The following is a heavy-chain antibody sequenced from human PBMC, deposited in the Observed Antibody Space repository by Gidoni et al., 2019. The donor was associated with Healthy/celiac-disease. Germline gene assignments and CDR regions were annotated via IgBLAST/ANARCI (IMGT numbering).Heavy chain of an antibody. CDR2: ISAYNGNT. CDR1: GYTFTRYG. V-gene: IGHV1-18*01. J-gene: IGHJ4*02. Sequence: QVQLVQSGAEVKKPGASVKVSCKAAGYTFTRYGISWVRQAPGQGLEWMGWISAYNGNTNYAQKLQGRVTMTTDTSTSTAYMELRSLRSDDTAVYYCARSRADYVGSGWWEDFDYWGQGTLVTVSS. D-gene: IGHD6-19*01. CDR3: ARSRADYVGSGWWEDFDY.